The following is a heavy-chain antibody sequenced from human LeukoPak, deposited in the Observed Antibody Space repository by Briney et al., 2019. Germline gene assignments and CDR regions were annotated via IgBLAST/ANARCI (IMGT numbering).Heavy chain of an antibody. CDR1: GFTFSSYS. V-gene: IGHV3-21*01. CDR2: ISSSSSYI. CDR3: ARAGDYGLGYYFDY. Sequence: GGSLRLSCAASGFTFSSYSMNWVRQAPGKGLEWVSSISSSSSYIYYADSVKGRFTISRDNAKNSLYLQMNSLRAEDTAVYYCARAGDYGLGYYFDYWGQGTLVTVSS. D-gene: IGHD4/OR15-4a*01. J-gene: IGHJ4*02.